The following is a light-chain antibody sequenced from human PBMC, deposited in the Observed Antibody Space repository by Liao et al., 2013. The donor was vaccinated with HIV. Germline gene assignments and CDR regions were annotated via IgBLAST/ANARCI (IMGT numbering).Light chain of an antibody. Sequence: SYEMTQPPSVSVSPGQTASITCSGDTLADKYTFWYQQKPGQSPVLVMYEDTRRPSGIPERFSGSNSGNTATLTISGTQAMDEADYYCQAWDSSTSYGFGTGTKVTVL. V-gene: IGLV3-1*01. CDR2: EDT. J-gene: IGLJ1*01. CDR3: QAWDSSTSYG. CDR1: TLADKY.